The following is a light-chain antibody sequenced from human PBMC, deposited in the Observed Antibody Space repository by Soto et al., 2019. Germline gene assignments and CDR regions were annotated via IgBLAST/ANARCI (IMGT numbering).Light chain of an antibody. V-gene: IGKV1-33*01. Sequence: DIQMTQSPSSLSASVGDRVTITCQASQDISNYLNWYQQKPGKAPKLLIYDASNLETGVPSRFSGSGSGTDFTFSISSLHPEDIATYYCQQYDNLPVYTFGQGTKLEIK. CDR1: QDISNY. J-gene: IGKJ2*01. CDR3: QQYDNLPVYT. CDR2: DAS.